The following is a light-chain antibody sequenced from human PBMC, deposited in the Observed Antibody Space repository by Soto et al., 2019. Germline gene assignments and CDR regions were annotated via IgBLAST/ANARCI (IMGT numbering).Light chain of an antibody. J-gene: IGLJ2*01. V-gene: IGLV2-14*01. Sequence: QSVLTQPASVSGSPGQSFTISCTGTSSDVGGYNYVSWFQQYPGKAPKLTIYDVNNRPSGVSSRFSGSKSGNTASLTISGLQAEDEADYYCSSYTSISTVVFGGGTKVTVL. CDR3: SSYTSISTVV. CDR2: DVN. CDR1: SSDVGGYNY.